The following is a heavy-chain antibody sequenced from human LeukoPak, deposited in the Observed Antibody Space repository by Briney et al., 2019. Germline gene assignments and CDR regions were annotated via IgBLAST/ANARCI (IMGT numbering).Heavy chain of an antibody. Sequence: ASETLSLTCAVYGGSFSGYYWSWIHQPPGKGLEWIGEINHSGSTNYNPSLKSRVTISVDTSKNQFSLKLSSVTAADTAVYYCARGWRSITILRNWFDPWGQGTLVTVSS. CDR1: GGSFSGYY. CDR2: INHSGST. CDR3: ARGWRSITILRNWFDP. D-gene: IGHD3-3*01. J-gene: IGHJ5*02. V-gene: IGHV4-34*01.